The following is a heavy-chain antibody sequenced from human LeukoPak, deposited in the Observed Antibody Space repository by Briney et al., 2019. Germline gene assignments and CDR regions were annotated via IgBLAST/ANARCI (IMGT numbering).Heavy chain of an antibody. CDR1: GGSISSGDSH. Sequence: SQTLSLTCTVSGGSISSGDSHWSWIRQPPGKGLEWIGYIFYSGNIYYNPSLKSRLTISLDMSKNQFSLKLSSVTAADTAVYYCARAPGVAEVGRLDLWGRGTLVTVSS. D-gene: IGHD7-27*01. J-gene: IGHJ2*01. CDR3: ARAPGVAEVGRLDL. V-gene: IGHV4-30-4*01. CDR2: IFYSGNI.